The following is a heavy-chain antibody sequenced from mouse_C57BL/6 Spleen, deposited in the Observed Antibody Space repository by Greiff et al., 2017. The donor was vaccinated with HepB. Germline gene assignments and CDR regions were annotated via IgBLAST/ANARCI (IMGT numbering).Heavy chain of an antibody. CDR2: IDPSDSYT. Sequence: QVQLQQPGAELVRPGTSVKLSCKASGYTFTSYWMHWVKQRPGQGLEWIGVIDPSDSYTNYNQKFKGKATLTVDTSSSTAYMQLSSLTSEDSAVYYCARRGTGQATDAMDYWGQGTSVTVSS. CDR3: ARRGTGQATDAMDY. J-gene: IGHJ4*01. CDR1: GYTFTSYW. V-gene: IGHV1-59*01. D-gene: IGHD3-2*02.